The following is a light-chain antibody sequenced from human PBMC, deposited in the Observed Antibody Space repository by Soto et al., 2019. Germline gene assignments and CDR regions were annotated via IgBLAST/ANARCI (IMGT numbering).Light chain of an antibody. CDR1: QSVSYY. J-gene: IGKJ1*01. Sequence: EIVLTQSPGTLSLSPGERATLSCRASQSVSYYLAWYQQKNGQAPRLLIYDASSRATGVPDRFSGSGYGTDFTITISRMQTEDFAVYYCQQYVRATWTFGQGTKVDI. CDR2: DAS. V-gene: IGKV3-20*01. CDR3: QQYVRATWT.